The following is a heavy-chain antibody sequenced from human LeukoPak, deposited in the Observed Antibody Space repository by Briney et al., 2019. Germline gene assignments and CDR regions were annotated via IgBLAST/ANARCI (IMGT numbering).Heavy chain of an antibody. CDR1: GYTFTSYG. J-gene: IGHJ4*02. CDR2: ISAYNGNT. V-gene: IGHV1-18*01. D-gene: IGHD3-10*01. CDR3: ARDVGFGETFDY. Sequence: ASVKVSCKVSGYTFTSYGISWVRQAPGQGLEWMGWISAYNGNTNYAQRLQGRVTMTTDTSTSTAYMELRSLRSDDTAVYYCARDVGFGETFDYWGRGTLVTVSS.